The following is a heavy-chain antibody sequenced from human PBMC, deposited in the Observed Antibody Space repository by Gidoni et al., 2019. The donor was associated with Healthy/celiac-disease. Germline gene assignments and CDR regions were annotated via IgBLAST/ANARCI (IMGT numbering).Heavy chain of an antibody. CDR2: IYYSGST. V-gene: IGHV4-59*01. D-gene: IGHD2-15*01. CDR1: GGSISSYY. Sequence: QVQLQESGPGLVKPSETLSLTCTVSGGSISSYYWSWIRQPPGKGLEWIGYIYYSGSTNYNPSLKSRVTISVDTSKNQFSLKLSSVTAADTAVYYCASHGLLNAFDIWGQGTMVTVSS. CDR3: ASHGLLNAFDI. J-gene: IGHJ3*02.